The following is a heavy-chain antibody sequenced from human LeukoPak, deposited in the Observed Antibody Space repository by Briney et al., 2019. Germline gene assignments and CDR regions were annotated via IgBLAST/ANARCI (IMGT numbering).Heavy chain of an antibody. V-gene: IGHV3-7*01. CDR3: ARDWYHAIDY. J-gene: IGHJ4*02. CDR1: GFTFSSYE. D-gene: IGHD2-2*01. CDR2: IKKDGSEK. Sequence: PGGSLRLSCAASGFTFSSYEMNWVRQAPGKGLEWVANIKKDGSEKYYVDSVKGRFTISRDNAKTSLYLQMNSLRVEDTAVYYCARDWYHAIDYWGQGTLVTVSS.